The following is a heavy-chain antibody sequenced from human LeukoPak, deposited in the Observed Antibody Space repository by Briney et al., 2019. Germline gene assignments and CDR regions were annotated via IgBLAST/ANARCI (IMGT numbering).Heavy chain of an antibody. J-gene: IGHJ4*02. CDR1: GFTVSSNY. CDR3: ARHPTTVVTRFDY. V-gene: IGHV3-66*04. CDR2: IYSGGST. Sequence: GGSLRLSCAASGFTVSSNYMSWVRQAPGKGLEWVSAIYSGGSTYYADSVKGRFTISRDNSKNTLYLQMHNLRAEDTAVYYCARHPTTVVTRFDYWGQGTLVTVSS. D-gene: IGHD1-1*01.